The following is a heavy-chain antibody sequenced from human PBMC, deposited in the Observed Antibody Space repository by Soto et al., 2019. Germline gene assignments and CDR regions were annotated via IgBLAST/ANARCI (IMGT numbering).Heavy chain of an antibody. Sequence: QVQLVQSGAEVKKPGSSVKVSCTASGGTLNSFSISWVRQSPGLGLEWMGGIIPFFGTKYYAQKFRDRVTFTAGESTSTVYMEMNGLKSDHTAIYYCANYSGNSWLGPWGQGTLVTVSS. CDR2: IIPFFGTK. CDR1: GGTLNSFS. J-gene: IGHJ5*02. V-gene: IGHV1-69*01. D-gene: IGHD4-4*01. CDR3: ANYSGNSWLGP.